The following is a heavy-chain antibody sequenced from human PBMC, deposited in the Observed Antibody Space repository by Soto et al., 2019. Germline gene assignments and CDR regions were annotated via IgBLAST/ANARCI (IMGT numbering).Heavy chain of an antibody. D-gene: IGHD6-19*01. V-gene: IGHV3-23*01. CDR1: GFTFSSYA. CDR3: AKSAGSGWYMSVYYYGMDV. CDR2: ISGSGGST. J-gene: IGHJ6*02. Sequence: GGSLRLSCAASGFTFSSYAMSWVRQAPGKGQKWISAISGSGGSTYYADSVKGRFTISRDNSKNTLYLQMNSLRAEDTAVYYCAKSAGSGWYMSVYYYGMDVWGQGTTVTVS.